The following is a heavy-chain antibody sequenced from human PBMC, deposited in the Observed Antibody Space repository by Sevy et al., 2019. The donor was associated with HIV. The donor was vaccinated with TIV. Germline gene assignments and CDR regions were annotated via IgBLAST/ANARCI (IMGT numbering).Heavy chain of an antibody. V-gene: IGHV4-30-4*01. Sequence: SETLSLTCTVSGGSISSGDYYWSWMRQPPGKGLEWIGYIYYSGTNYYNPSLKSRVTISVDTSKNHFSLNLNSVTAADTAVYYCASYCISTSPRDWFDPWGQGTLVTVSS. J-gene: IGHJ5*02. D-gene: IGHD2-2*01. CDR1: GGSISSGDYY. CDR3: ASYCISTSPRDWFDP. CDR2: IYYSGTN.